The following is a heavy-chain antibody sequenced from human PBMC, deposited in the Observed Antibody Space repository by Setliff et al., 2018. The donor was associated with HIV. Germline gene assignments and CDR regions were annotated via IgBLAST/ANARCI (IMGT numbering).Heavy chain of an antibody. CDR1: GFTFSSHW. Sequence: GGSLRLSCVASGFTFSSHWMSWVRQAPGKGLEWVANIKYDGSEKIYVDSVKGRFTISRDNAKNSLYLQMNSLRAEDTAVYYCARDQSPTYYYDNSGYYPYFDYWGQGTLVTVSS. V-gene: IGHV3-7*01. J-gene: IGHJ4*02. D-gene: IGHD3-22*01. CDR3: ARDQSPTYYYDNSGYYPYFDY. CDR2: IKYDGSEK.